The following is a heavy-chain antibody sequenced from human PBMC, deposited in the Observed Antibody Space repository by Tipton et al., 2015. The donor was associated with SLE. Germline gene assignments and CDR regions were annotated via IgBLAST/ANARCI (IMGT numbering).Heavy chain of an antibody. Sequence: TLSLTCAVYGGSFSGYYWSWIRQPPGKGLEWIGEINHSGSTNYNPSLKSRVTISVDTSKNQFSLKLSSVTAADTAVYYCARRCQYQLLRWGQGILVTVSS. CDR2: INHSGST. V-gene: IGHV4-34*01. CDR3: ARRCQYQLLR. CDR1: GGSFSGYY. J-gene: IGHJ4*02. D-gene: IGHD2-2*01.